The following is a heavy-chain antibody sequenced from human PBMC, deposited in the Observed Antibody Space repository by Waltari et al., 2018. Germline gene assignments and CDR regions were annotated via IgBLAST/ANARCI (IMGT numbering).Heavy chain of an antibody. CDR3: AGAPEGYSYAPFDY. V-gene: IGHV1-3*01. J-gene: IGHJ4*01. Sequence: QVQLVQSGAEVKKPGASVKASCKASGYTFTSYAMHWVRQAPGQRLEGMGWINAGNGNTKYSQKFQGRVTITRDTSASTAYMELSSLRSEDTAVYYCAGAPEGYSYAPFDYWGHGTLVTVSS. CDR2: INAGNGNT. D-gene: IGHD5-18*01. CDR1: GYTFTSYA.